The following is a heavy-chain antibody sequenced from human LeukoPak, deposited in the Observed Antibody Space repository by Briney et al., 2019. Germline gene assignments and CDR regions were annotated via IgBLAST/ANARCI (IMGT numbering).Heavy chain of an antibody. CDR1: GFTFRSYG. CDR2: IWYAGSNK. V-gene: IGHV3-33*06. J-gene: IGHJ4*02. D-gene: IGHD5-24*01. Sequence: GGSLRLSCAASGFTFRSYGMHWVRQAPGKGLEWVAIIWYAGSNKYYADSVKGRFTISRDNSKNTLYLRMNGLRAEDTAVYYCAKGREEDGYNDFDYWGQGTLVTVSS. CDR3: AKGREEDGYNDFDY.